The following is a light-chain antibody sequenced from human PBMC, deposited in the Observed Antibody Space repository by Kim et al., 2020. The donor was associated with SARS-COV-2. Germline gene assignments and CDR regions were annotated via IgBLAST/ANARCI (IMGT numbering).Light chain of an antibody. CDR3: MQSVQSPIT. J-gene: IGKJ5*01. V-gene: IGKV2-28*01. Sequence: PASFSCRSTQSLLHRNGHNYLDWYLQQPGQSPQLLIYLGSNRASGVPDRFSGSGSGTEFTLKISRVDAEDVGVYYCMQSVQSPITFGHGTRLEIK. CDR1: QSLLHRNGHNY. CDR2: LGS.